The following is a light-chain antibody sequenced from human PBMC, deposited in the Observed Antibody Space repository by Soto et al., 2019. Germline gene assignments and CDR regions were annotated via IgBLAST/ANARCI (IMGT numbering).Light chain of an antibody. CDR3: QQSYSTPLT. V-gene: IGKV1-39*01. Sequence: DIQMTQSPSSLSASVGDRVTITCRASQSISSYLNWYQQKPGKAPQLLIYAASSLQSGVPSRFSGSGSGTDFTLTISSLQPEDFATYYGQQSYSTPLTFGGGTKVEIK. CDR2: AAS. CDR1: QSISSY. J-gene: IGKJ4*01.